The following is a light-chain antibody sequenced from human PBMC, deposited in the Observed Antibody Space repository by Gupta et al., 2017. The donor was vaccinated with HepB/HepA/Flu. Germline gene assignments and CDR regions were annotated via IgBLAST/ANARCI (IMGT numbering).Light chain of an antibody. V-gene: IGLV2-23*02. CDR1: NSDVGNYNL. CDR3: CSYAGGTRI. J-gene: IGLJ2*01. CDR2: EVR. Sequence: QSALTQPASVSGSPGQSITISCTGTNSDVGNYNLVSWYQQHPGKAPKLMIYEVRKRPAGVSSRFSGSKSGNTASLTIAGLQAEDEADYYCCSYAGGTRIFGGGTKLTVL.